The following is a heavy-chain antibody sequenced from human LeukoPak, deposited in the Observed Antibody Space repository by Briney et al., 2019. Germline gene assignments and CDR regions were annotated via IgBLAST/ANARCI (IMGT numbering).Heavy chain of an antibody. CDR2: INHSGST. J-gene: IGHJ6*02. CDR3: ARLTAGTIEDV. D-gene: IGHD6-19*01. V-gene: IGHV4-34*01. CDR1: GGSFSGYY. Sequence: SETLSLTCAVYGGSFSGYYWSWIRQPPGKGLEWIGEINHSGSTNYNPSLKGRVTISVDTSKNQFSLKLSSVTAADTAVYYCARLTAGTIEDVWGQGTTVTVSS.